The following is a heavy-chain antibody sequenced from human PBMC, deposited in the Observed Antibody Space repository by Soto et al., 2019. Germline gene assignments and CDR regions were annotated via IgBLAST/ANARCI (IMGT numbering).Heavy chain of an antibody. CDR1: GFTFSSYG. CDR2: LDYDGYNK. Sequence: QVQLVESGGGVVQPGRSLRLSCAASGFTFSSYGMHWVRQAPGKGLEWVAGLDYDGYNKYYADSVKGRFTISRDNSKNTLDLQKSALRAEDKGVYYCATLKGAEGTDYWGQGVLVTVSS. J-gene: IGHJ4*02. V-gene: IGHV3-33*01. CDR3: ATLKGAEGTDY. D-gene: IGHD1-1*01.